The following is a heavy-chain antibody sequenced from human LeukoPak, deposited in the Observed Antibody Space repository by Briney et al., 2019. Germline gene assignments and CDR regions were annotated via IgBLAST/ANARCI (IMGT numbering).Heavy chain of an antibody. CDR3: ARGGPMVRGVSNY. D-gene: IGHD3-10*01. CDR2: ISCSSSYI. J-gene: IGHJ4*02. V-gene: IGHV3-21*01. Sequence: GRSLPLSCTTSGFDLRIYGMNWVRPAPGKGLEWVSSISCSSSYIYYADSVKGRFTISRDNAKNSRYLQMNSLRAEDTAVCYCARGGPMVRGVSNYWGQGTLVTVSS. CDR1: GFDLRIYG.